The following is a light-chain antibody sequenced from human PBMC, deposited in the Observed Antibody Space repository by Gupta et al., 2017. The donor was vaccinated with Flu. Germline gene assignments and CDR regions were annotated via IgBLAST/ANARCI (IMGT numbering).Light chain of an antibody. CDR3: AKWESSLIAGV. Sequence: NVTISCSGSSYNIGKNFVSWYQQLQGTAPKLLICDNSNRPSGIPDRFSGSKSGTSATLGITGLQTGDEADYSCAKWESSLIAGVFGGGTTLTVL. CDR1: SYNIGKNF. J-gene: IGLJ3*02. V-gene: IGLV1-51*02. CDR2: DNS.